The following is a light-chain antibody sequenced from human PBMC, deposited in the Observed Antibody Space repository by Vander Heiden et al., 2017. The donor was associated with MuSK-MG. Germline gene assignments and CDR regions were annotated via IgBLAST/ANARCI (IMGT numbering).Light chain of an antibody. Sequence: QSALTQPPSASGSPGQSVTIPCTGISGGYNYVSWYQQHPGKAPKVISFEVTKRPSGVPDRFSGSRSGNTASLTVSGLQAEDEADYYCSSHAVTNTLIFGGGTKLTVL. J-gene: IGLJ2*01. CDR3: SSHAVTNTLI. V-gene: IGLV2-8*01. CDR1: SGGYNY. CDR2: EVT.